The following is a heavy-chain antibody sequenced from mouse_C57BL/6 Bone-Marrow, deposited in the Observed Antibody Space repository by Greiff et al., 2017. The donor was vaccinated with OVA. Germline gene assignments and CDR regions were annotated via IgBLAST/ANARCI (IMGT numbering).Heavy chain of an antibody. V-gene: IGHV5-17*01. CDR1: GFTFSDYG. CDR2: ISSGSSTI. Sequence: DVKLVESGGGLVKPGGSLKLSCAASGFTFSDYGMHWVRQAPEKGLEWVAYISSGSSTIYYADTVKGRFTISRDNAKNTLFLQMTSLRSEDTAMYYCARGDGYYSAWFAYWGQGTLVTVSA. J-gene: IGHJ3*01. CDR3: ARGDGYYSAWFAY. D-gene: IGHD2-3*01.